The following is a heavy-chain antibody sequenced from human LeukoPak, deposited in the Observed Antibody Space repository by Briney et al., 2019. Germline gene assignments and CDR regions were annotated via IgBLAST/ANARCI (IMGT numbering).Heavy chain of an antibody. D-gene: IGHD2-2*01. J-gene: IGHJ5*02. CDR3: ARRLTQYDCFDP. V-gene: IGHV6-1*01. CDR2: TYYRSTWYN. CDR1: GDSVSSNSVT. Sequence: QTLSLTCAISGDSVSSNSVTWNWIRQSPSRGPEWPGRTYYRSTWYNDYAVSVRGRITVNPDTSKNQFSLHLNSVTPEDTAVYYCARRLTQYDCFDPWGQGILVTVSS.